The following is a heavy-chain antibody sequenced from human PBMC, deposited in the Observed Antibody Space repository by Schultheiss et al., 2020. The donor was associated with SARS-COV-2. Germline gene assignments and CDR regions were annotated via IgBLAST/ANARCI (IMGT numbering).Heavy chain of an antibody. D-gene: IGHD4-17*01. CDR3: ARDHYVESEYFDL. J-gene: IGHJ2*01. CDR1: GFTFSDYY. V-gene: IGHV3-30*01. CDR2: KLYDGSDK. Sequence: GGSLRLSCAASGFTFSDYYMSWIRQAPGKGLEWVAVKLYDGSDKYYADSVKGRFTISRDNSKNTLYLQMNSLRTEDTAVYYCARDHYVESEYFDLWGRGTLVTVSS.